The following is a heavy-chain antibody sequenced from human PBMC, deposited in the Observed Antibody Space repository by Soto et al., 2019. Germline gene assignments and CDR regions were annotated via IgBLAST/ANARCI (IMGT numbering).Heavy chain of an antibody. CDR2: ISSDGGST. V-gene: IGHV3-64*01. D-gene: IGHD3-10*01. CDR1: GFTFSNYA. CDR3: ARRGKVPKYMDV. J-gene: IGHJ6*03. Sequence: GGSLRLSCAASGFTFSNYAMHWVRQAPGKGLEYVSAISSDGGSTYHANFVKGRFSISRDNSKNTLYLQMGSLRAEDMAVYYCARRGKVPKYMDVWGKGTTVTVSS.